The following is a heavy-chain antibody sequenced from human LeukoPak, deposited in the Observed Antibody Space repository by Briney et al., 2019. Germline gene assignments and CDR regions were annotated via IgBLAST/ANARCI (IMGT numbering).Heavy chain of an antibody. CDR2: IYYSGST. J-gene: IGHJ5*02. Sequence: EASETLSLTCSVSGGSISSSSYYWGWIRQPPGKGLEWIGSIYYSGSTYYNPSLKSRVTISVDTSKKQFSLKLSSVTAADTAVYYCARRGYFDSKGWFDPWGQGTLVTVSS. CDR3: ARRGYFDSKGWFDP. V-gene: IGHV4-39*01. D-gene: IGHD3-22*01. CDR1: GGSISSSSYY.